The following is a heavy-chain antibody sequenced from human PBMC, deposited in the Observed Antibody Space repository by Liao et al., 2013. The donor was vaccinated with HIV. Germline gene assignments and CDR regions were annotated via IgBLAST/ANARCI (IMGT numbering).Heavy chain of an antibody. D-gene: IGHD1-26*01. Sequence: QVQLQESGPGLVKPSETLSLTCTVSGGSISSYYWTWIRQPAGKGLEWIGHIYTGMSTTGTTNYNPSLKSRVSISADTSSNHVSLKLTSMTAADTAVYYCARVQWXPAPNWYSDLWAVAPWSLSPQ. CDR2: IYTGMSTTGTT. V-gene: IGHV4-4*07. CDR1: GGSISSYY. CDR3: ARVQWXPAPNWYSDL. J-gene: IGHJ2*01.